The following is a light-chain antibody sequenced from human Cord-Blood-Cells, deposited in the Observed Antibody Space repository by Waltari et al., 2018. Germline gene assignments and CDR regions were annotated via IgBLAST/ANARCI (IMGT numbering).Light chain of an antibody. CDR2: EGS. CDR3: CSYAGSSNWV. CDR1: SSDVWSYNL. Sequence: QSALTQPASVSGSPGQSITISCTGTSSDVWSYNLVSWYQQHPGKDPKLMIYEGSKRPSGVSNRFSGSKSGNTASLTISGLQAEDEADYYCCSYAGSSNWVFGGGTKLTVL. J-gene: IGLJ3*02. V-gene: IGLV2-23*01.